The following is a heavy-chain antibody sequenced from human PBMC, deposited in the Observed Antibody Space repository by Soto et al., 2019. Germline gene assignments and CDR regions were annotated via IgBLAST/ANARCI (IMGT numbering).Heavy chain of an antibody. D-gene: IGHD2-2*01. CDR2: ISAYNGNT. J-gene: IGHJ4*02. CDR3: AKRTPYCSSTSCYLLDY. CDR1: GYTFTSYG. V-gene: IGHV1-18*01. Sequence: ASVKVSCKASGYTFTSYGISWVRQAPGQGLEWMGWISAYNGNTNYAQKLQGRVTMTTDTSTSTAYMELRSLRSDDTAVYYCAKRTPYCSSTSCYLLDYWGQGTLVTVSS.